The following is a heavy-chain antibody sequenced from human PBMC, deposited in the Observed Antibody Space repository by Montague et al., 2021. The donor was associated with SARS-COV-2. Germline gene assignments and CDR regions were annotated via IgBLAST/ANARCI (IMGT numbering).Heavy chain of an antibody. CDR1: IGSISSGSYY. D-gene: IGHD6-25*01. V-gene: IGHV4-61*02. J-gene: IGHJ5*02. CDR2: IYTSGST. CDR3: ARDGYSSGWNGLHWFDP. Sequence: TLSLTCTVSIGSISSGSYYWSWIRQPAWKGLEWIGRIYTSGSTNYXPSLKSRATISVDTSKNQFSLKLSSVTAADTAVYYCARDGYSSGWNGLHWFDPWGQGTLVTVSS.